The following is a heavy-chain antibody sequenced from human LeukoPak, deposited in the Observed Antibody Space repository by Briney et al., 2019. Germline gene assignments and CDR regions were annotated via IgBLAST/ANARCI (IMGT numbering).Heavy chain of an antibody. CDR1: GGSISSSNW. Sequence: SETLSLTCAVSGGSISSSNWWSWVRQPPGKGLEWIGEIYHSGGTNYNPSLKSRVTISVDKSKNQFSLKLSSVTAADTAVYYCARQHYSNYGGYYGMDVWGQGTTVTVSS. V-gene: IGHV4-4*02. D-gene: IGHD4-11*01. CDR2: IYHSGGT. J-gene: IGHJ6*02. CDR3: ARQHYSNYGGYYGMDV.